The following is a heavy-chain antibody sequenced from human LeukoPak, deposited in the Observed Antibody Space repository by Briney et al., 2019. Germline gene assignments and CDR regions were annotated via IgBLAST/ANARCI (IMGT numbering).Heavy chain of an antibody. CDR2: INPTGGST. CDR3: ARDEGYCNSINCYLFDY. Sequence: ASVKVSCKASGYTFTTYYMHWVRQAPGQGLEWMGIINPTGGSTTFAQKFQGRVTMTSDTSTSTANMHLSSLRSEDTAVYYCARDEGYCNSINCYLFDYWGQGSLVTVSS. CDR1: GYTFTTYY. V-gene: IGHV1-46*03. D-gene: IGHD2-2*01. J-gene: IGHJ4*02.